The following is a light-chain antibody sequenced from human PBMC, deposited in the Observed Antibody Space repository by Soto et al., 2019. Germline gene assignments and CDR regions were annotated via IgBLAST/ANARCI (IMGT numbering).Light chain of an antibody. CDR3: QQYGSSPFT. V-gene: IGKV3-20*01. CDR1: QSVSNSY. CDR2: GAS. Sequence: EIVLTQSPGTLSLSPGERATLSCRASQSVSNSYLAWYQQTPGQAPRLLIYGASYRATGIPDRFSGSGSGTDFTLTISRLEPEDFAVFYCQQYGSSPFTFGPGTKVDIK. J-gene: IGKJ3*01.